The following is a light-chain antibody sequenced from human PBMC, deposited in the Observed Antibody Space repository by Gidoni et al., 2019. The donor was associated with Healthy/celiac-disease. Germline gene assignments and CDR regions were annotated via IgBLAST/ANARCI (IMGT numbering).Light chain of an antibody. CDR3: MQGTRWPPGT. Sequence: DVVMTPSPLSLPVTLEQPASIPCRSSQSLVYSDGNTYLNWFQQRPGQSPRRLISKVSNRDSGVADRFSGSGSGTDFSLKISRVEAEDVGVYYYMQGTRWPPGTFGQGTKVEIK. CDR2: KVS. J-gene: IGKJ1*01. V-gene: IGKV2-30*01. CDR1: QSLVYSDGNTY.